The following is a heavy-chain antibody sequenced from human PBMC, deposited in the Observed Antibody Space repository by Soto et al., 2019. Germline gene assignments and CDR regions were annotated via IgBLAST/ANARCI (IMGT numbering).Heavy chain of an antibody. CDR1: GYTFTSYD. V-gene: IGHV1-8*01. CDR2: MNPNSGNT. J-gene: IGHJ4*02. D-gene: IGHD6-6*01. Sequence: ASVKVSCKASGYTFTSYDINWVRQATGQGLEWMGWMNPNSGNTGYAQKFQGRVTMTRNTSISTAYMELSSLRSEDTAVYYCAREGSSSTSFDYWGQGTLVTVSS. CDR3: AREGSSSTSFDY.